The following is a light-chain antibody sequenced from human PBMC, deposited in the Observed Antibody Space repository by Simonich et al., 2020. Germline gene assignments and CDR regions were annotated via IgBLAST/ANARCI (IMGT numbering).Light chain of an antibody. V-gene: IGKV1-8*01. Sequence: AIRMTQSPSSLSASTGDRVTITCRASQGISSYLACYQQKPGKAPKLLIYAASTFQSGVPARFSGSGSGTDFTLTISCLQSEDFATYYCQQYYSYPSTFGPGTKVDIK. J-gene: IGKJ3*01. CDR2: AAS. CDR3: QQYYSYPST. CDR1: QGISSY.